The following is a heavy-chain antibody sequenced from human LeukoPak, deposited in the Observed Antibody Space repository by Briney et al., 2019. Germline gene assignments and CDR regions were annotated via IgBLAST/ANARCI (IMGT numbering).Heavy chain of an antibody. J-gene: IGHJ4*02. CDR3: ARVGLRKWEPQGYFDY. V-gene: IGHV4-31*03. D-gene: IGHD1-26*01. CDR1: GGSISSGGYY. CDR2: IYYSGST. Sequence: PSETLSLTCTVSGGSISSGGYYWSWIRQHPGKGLEWIGYIYYSGSTYYNPSLKSRVTISVDTSKNQFSLKLSSVTAADTAVYYCARVGLRKWEPQGYFDYWGQGTLVTVSS.